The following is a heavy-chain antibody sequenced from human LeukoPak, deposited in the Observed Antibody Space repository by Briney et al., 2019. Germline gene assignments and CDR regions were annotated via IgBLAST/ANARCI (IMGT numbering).Heavy chain of an antibody. CDR1: GGSISSGSYY. V-gene: IGHV4-61*02. J-gene: IGHJ5*02. CDR2: IYTSGST. CDR3: ARHWSAPKAWFDP. D-gene: IGHD6-13*01. Sequence: PSQTLSLTCTVSGGSISSGSYYWRWIRQPAGTGLEWIGRIYTSGSTNYNPSPKSRVTISVDTSKNQFSLKLSSVTAADTAVYYCARHWSAPKAWFDPWGQGTLVTVSS.